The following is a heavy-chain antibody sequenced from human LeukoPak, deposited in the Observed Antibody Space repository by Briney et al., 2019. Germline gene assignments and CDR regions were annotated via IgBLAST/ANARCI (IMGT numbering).Heavy chain of an antibody. CDR1: GYTFTSYA. Sequence: ATVKVSCKASGYTFTSYAISWVRQAPGQGLEWMGWISVYNGNTNYAQKLQGRVTVTTDTSTSTAYMELRSLTSDDTAVYYCARVEEVRGGITSFDYWGQGTLVTVSS. CDR3: ARVEEVRGGITSFDY. J-gene: IGHJ4*02. V-gene: IGHV1-18*01. D-gene: IGHD3-10*01. CDR2: ISVYNGNT.